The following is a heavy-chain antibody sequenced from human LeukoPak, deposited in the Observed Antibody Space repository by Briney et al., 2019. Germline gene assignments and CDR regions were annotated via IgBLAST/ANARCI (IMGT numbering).Heavy chain of an antibody. Sequence: GGSLRLSCAASEFTLSSYSMNWVRQAPGKGLEWVSSISSSSGYIYYADSVKGRFTISRDNAKNSLYLQMNSLRVEDTAVYYCAREGYGAYVEAFDIWGQGTTVTVSS. CDR1: EFTLSSYS. J-gene: IGHJ3*02. V-gene: IGHV3-21*01. CDR3: AREGYGAYVEAFDI. D-gene: IGHD5-12*01. CDR2: ISSSSGYI.